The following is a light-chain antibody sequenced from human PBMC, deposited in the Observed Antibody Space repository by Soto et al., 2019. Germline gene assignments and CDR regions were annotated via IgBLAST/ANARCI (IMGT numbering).Light chain of an antibody. J-gene: IGLJ2*01. CDR2: EVN. CDR3: SAYSGLNNVL. Sequence: QSVLTQPPSASGSPGQSVTISCTGTSSDVGGSQYVSWYQQRSGKAPKLIIYEVNERPSGVPDRFSGSKSDNPASLTVSGLQAEDEADYCGSAYSGLNNVLFGGATKLTVL. V-gene: IGLV2-8*01. CDR1: SSDVGGSQY.